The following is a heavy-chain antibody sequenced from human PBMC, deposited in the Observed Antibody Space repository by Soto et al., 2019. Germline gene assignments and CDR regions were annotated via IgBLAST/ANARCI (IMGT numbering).Heavy chain of an antibody. CDR2: IYHSGIT. CDR1: GASISSGGSS. D-gene: IGHD3-10*01. J-gene: IGHJ6*02. Sequence: QLQLQESGSGLVKPSQTLSLTCAVSGASISSGGSSWSWIRQAPGTGLEWIGDIYHSGITNYNPSLTSRVTISVDKSQNQFSLSLSFVTAADTAVYYCARGLAVRGSYGLDVWGQGTTVTVSS. CDR3: ARGLAVRGSYGLDV. V-gene: IGHV4-30-2*01.